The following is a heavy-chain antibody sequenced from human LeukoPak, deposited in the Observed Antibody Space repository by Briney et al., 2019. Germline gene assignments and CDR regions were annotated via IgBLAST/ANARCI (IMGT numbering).Heavy chain of an antibody. J-gene: IGHJ3*02. Sequence: SETLSLTCTVSGGSISSYYWSWIRQPAGKGLEWIGRIYTSGSTNYNPSLKSRVTMSVDTSKNQFSLKLSSVTAADTAVYYCARGYCSGGSCFPVGAFDIWGQGTMVTVSS. V-gene: IGHV4-4*07. CDR3: ARGYCSGGSCFPVGAFDI. CDR2: IYTSGST. CDR1: GGSISSYY. D-gene: IGHD2-15*01.